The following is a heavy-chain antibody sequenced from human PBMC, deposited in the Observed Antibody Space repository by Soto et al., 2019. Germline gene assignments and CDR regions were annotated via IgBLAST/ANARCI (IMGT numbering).Heavy chain of an antibody. Sequence: QVQLVESGGGVVQPGRSLRLSCAASGFTFSSYGMHWVRQAPGKGLEWVAVISYDGSNKYYADSVKGRFTISRDNSKNTLYLQMNSLRAEDTAVYYCAKDKGNEIPPLMNRGDYYYGMDVWGQGTTVTVSS. V-gene: IGHV3-30*18. CDR2: ISYDGSNK. D-gene: IGHD2-8*01. CDR3: AKDKGNEIPPLMNRGDYYYGMDV. CDR1: GFTFSSYG. J-gene: IGHJ6*02.